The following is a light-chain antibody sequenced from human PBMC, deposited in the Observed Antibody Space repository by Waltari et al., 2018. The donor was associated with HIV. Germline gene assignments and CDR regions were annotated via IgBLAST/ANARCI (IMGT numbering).Light chain of an antibody. CDR3: QQRTNWPPT. CDR1: QNVRNH. CDR2: DTS. Sequence: EIVMTQSPATLSVSPGERATLSCRASQNVRNHLAWYQQKPGQSPRLLIYDTSNRATGIPARFSGSGSATDFTLTISSLEPEDFAVYYCQQRTNWPPTFGQGTKVEIK. J-gene: IGKJ1*01. V-gene: IGKV3-11*01.